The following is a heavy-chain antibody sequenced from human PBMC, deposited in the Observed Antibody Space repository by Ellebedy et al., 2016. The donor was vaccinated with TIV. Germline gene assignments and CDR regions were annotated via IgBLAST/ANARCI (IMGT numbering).Heavy chain of an antibody. D-gene: IGHD5-24*01. CDR2: ISYDGSKK. V-gene: IGHV3-30*18. Sequence: GESLKISCAAYGFPFSSYGIDWVRQAPGKGLDWVAGISYDGSKKYYVDSVKGRFTISRDNSKHTLYLQMNRLRAEDTAVYYCAKGDGYNRPEAFDIWGQGTMVTVSS. J-gene: IGHJ3*02. CDR3: AKGDGYNRPEAFDI. CDR1: GFPFSSYG.